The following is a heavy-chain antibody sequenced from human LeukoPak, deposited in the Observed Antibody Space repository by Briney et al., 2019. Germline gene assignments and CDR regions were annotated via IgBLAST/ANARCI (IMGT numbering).Heavy chain of an antibody. J-gene: IGHJ4*02. V-gene: IGHV3-30*18. CDR3: AKGCSSTSCYQFDY. CDR2: ISYDGSNK. D-gene: IGHD2-2*01. Sequence: GGSLRLSCAASGFTFSSYGMHWVRQAPGKGLEWVAVISYDGSNKYYADSVKGRFTISRDNSKNTLYLQMNSLRAEDTAVYYCAKGCSSTSCYQFDYWGQGTLVTVSS. CDR1: GFTFSSYG.